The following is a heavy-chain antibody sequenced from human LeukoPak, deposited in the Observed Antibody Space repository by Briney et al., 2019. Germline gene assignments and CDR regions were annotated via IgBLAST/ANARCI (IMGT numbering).Heavy chain of an antibody. D-gene: IGHD7-27*01. V-gene: IGHV4-4*07. CDR2: IHSSGST. CDR3: ARAPYQTGRFDY. CDR1: GDSISNYY. J-gene: IGHJ4*02. Sequence: SETLSLTCTVSGDSISNYYWSWIRRSAGKGLEWIGRIHSSGSTNYNPSLKSRLTMSVDTSKNQFSLKLTSVTAADTAVYFCARAPYQTGRFDYWGQGTLVTVSS.